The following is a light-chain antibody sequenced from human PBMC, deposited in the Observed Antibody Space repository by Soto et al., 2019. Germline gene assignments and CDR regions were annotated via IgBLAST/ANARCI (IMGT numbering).Light chain of an antibody. CDR2: KAS. CDR1: QSISSW. V-gene: IGKV1-5*03. J-gene: IGKJ1*01. Sequence: DIQMTQSPSTLSASVGDRVTITCRASQSISSWLAWYQQKPGKAPKLLIYKASSLESGVPSRFSGSGSGTEFTLTISSLQPDDFATYYCQQYNSWRTFGQGTKVDIK. CDR3: QQYNSWRT.